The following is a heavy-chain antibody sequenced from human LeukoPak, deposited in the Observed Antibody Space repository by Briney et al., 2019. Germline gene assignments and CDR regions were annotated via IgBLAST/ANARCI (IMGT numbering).Heavy chain of an antibody. V-gene: IGHV4-59*12. CDR2: IYYTGST. CDR3: ARVGATSYFDY. Sequence: PSETLSLTCTLSGDSITSYYWSWVRQPPGKGLEWIGYIYYTGSTNYNPSLKSRVTMSVDTSKNQFSLKLSSVTAADTAVYYCARVGATSYFDYWGQGTLVTVSS. D-gene: IGHD1-26*01. CDR1: GDSITSYY. J-gene: IGHJ4*02.